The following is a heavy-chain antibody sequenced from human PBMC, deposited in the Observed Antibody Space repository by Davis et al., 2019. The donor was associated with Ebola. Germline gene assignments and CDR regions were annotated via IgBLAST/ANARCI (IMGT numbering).Heavy chain of an antibody. D-gene: IGHD3-3*01. V-gene: IGHV3-30*03. J-gene: IGHJ4*02. CDR1: RFTFSSYG. Sequence: GESLKISCAASRFTFSSYGMHWVRQAPGKGLEWVAVISYDGSNKYYADSVKGRFTISRDNSKNTLYLQMNSLRAEDTAVYYCARAGLAWEWLSHFDYWGQGTLVTVSS. CDR2: ISYDGSNK. CDR3: ARAGLAWEWLSHFDY.